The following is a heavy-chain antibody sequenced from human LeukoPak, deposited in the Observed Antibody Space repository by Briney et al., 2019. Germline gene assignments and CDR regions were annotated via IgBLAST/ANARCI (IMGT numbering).Heavy chain of an antibody. V-gene: IGHV1-69*04. CDR2: IIPILGIA. D-gene: IGHD3-22*01. CDR1: GGTFSSYA. Sequence: GASVKVSCKASGGTFSSYAISWVRQAPGQGLEWMGRIIPILGIANYAQKFQGRVTITADKSKSTAYMELRSLRSEDTAVYYFARDLLSYYDSSATPFDYGGQGTLVTVSS. CDR3: ARDLLSYYDSSATPFDY. J-gene: IGHJ4*02.